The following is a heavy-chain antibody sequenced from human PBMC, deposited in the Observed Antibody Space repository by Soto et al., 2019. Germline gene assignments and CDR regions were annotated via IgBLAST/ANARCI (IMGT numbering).Heavy chain of an antibody. Sequence: EVQLLESGGGLVQPGGSLRLSCAASGFRFSTYAMSWVRQAPGKGLEWVSGISAGGGNTFYADSVRGRFTISRDNSKNTLDLQMSSLRAEDTALYYCAKHSEYQLLSWFDPWGQGTLVTVSS. J-gene: IGHJ5*02. CDR3: AKHSEYQLLSWFDP. D-gene: IGHD2-2*01. CDR1: GFRFSTYA. V-gene: IGHV3-23*01. CDR2: ISAGGGNT.